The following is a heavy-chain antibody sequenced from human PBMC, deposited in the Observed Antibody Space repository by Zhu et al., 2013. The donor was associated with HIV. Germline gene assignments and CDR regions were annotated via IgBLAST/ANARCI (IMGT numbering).Heavy chain of an antibody. CDR3: ARDRAVAGVPGYFDY. CDR1: GYTFTGYY. J-gene: IGHJ4*02. D-gene: IGHD6-19*01. Sequence: QVQLVQSGAEVKKPGASVKVSCKASGYTFTGYYMHWVRQAPGQGLEWMGWINPNSGGTNYAQKFQGWVTMTRDTSISTAYMELSRLRSDDTAVYYCARDRAVAGVPGYFDYWGQGTLVTVSS. CDR2: INPNSGGT. V-gene: IGHV1-2*04.